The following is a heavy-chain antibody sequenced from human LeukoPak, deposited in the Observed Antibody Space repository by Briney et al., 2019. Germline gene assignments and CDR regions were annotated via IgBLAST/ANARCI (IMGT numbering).Heavy chain of an antibody. CDR2: ISSSRASI. J-gene: IGHJ4*02. V-gene: IGHV3-48*03. CDR1: GFTFSSYG. CDR3: ARVDWELLDGDFDY. D-gene: IGHD1-26*01. Sequence: GGSLRLSCAASGFTFSSYGMTWVRQAPGKGLEWVAYISSSRASIFYAESVKGRFTVSRDHAKNSLHLQMNSLRGDDTAVYYCARVDWELLDGDFDYWGQGTLVTVSA.